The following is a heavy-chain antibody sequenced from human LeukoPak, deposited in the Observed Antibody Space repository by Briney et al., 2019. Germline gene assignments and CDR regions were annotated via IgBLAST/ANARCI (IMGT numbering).Heavy chain of an antibody. V-gene: IGHV4-61*02. CDR3: ARDRPHYDFWSGYDY. J-gene: IGHJ4*02. D-gene: IGHD3-3*01. CDR2: IYTSGST. Sequence: SETLSLTCTVSGGSISSGSYYWSWIRQPAGKGLEWIGRIYTSGSTNYNPSLKSRVTMSVDTSKNQFSLKLSSVTAADTAVYYCARDRPHYDFWSGYDYWGQGTLVTVFS. CDR1: GGSISSGSYY.